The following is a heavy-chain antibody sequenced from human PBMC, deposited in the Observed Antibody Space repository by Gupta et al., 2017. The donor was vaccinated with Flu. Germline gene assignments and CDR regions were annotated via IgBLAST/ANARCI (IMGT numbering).Heavy chain of an antibody. V-gene: IGHV3-30-3*01. J-gene: IGHJ4*02. D-gene: IGHD4-17*01. CDR1: GFSFSSYA. Sequence: ASGFSFSSYAMYWVRQAPGKGLEWVAVISYDGGSIDYADSVKGRFTISRDNSKNTLYLQMNSLRADDTAVYYCAGYGDFASCGQGALVTVSS. CDR3: AGYGDFAS. CDR2: ISYDGGSI.